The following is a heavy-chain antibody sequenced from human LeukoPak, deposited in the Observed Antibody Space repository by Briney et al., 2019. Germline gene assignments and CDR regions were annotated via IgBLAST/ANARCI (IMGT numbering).Heavy chain of an antibody. CDR1: GFTFSNYW. CDR3: AREGGSYPDAFDI. D-gene: IGHD1-26*01. J-gene: IGHJ3*02. V-gene: IGHV3-7*03. Sequence: GGSLRLSCAASGFTFSNYWMSWVRQAPGKGLEWVANIKQDGSTKYYVDSVKGRFTISRDNAKNSLYLQMNSPRAEDTAVYYCAREGGSYPDAFDIWGQGTMVTVSS. CDR2: IKQDGSTK.